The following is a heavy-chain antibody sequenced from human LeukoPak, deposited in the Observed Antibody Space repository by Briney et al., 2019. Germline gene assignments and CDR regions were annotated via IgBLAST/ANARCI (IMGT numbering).Heavy chain of an antibody. D-gene: IGHD5-18*01. Sequence: PSETLSLTCTVSGGSISSSSYYWGWIRQPPGKGLEWIGSIYYSGSTYYNPSLKSRVTISVDTSKNQFSLKLGSVTAADTAVYYCARHGGSSYGSYYFDFWGQGTLVTVSS. J-gene: IGHJ4*02. CDR3: ARHGGSSYGSYYFDF. V-gene: IGHV4-39*01. CDR2: IYYSGST. CDR1: GGSISSSSYY.